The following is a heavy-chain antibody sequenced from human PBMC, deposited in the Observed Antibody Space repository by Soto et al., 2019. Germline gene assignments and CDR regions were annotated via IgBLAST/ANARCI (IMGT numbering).Heavy chain of an antibody. V-gene: IGHV1-18*01. D-gene: IGHD1-1*01. CDR1: GYTFTSYG. CDR2: ISAYNGNT. CDR3: ARDRERVDDGTQRYYYYGMDV. J-gene: IGHJ6*02. Sequence: VASVKVSCKASGYTFTSYGISWVRQAPGQGLEWMGWISAYNGNTNYAQKLQGRVTMTTDTSTSTAYMELRSLGSEDTAVYYCARDRERVDDGTQRYYYYGMDVRGQGTPVTVSS.